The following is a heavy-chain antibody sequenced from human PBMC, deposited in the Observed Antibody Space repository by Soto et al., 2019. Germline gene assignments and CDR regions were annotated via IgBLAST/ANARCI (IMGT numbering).Heavy chain of an antibody. V-gene: IGHV1-8*01. CDR2: LNPNSGDT. J-gene: IGHJ4*02. D-gene: IGHD6-19*01. Sequence: QVQLVQSGAEVKKPGASVKVSCKASGYTFSSYDINWVRQATGQGLEWMGWLNPNSGDTGYAQKFQGRVTLTMNTSINTAYIELISLTSDDTAVYYCATSGGGWYLYWGQGTLVTVSS. CDR1: GYTFSSYD. CDR3: ATSGGGWYLY.